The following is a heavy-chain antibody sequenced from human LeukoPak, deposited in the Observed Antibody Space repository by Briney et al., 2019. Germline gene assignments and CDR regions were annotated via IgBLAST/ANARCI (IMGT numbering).Heavy chain of an antibody. D-gene: IGHD3-9*01. J-gene: IGHJ4*02. CDR3: ATDQRYAFDY. V-gene: IGHV3-48*02. CDR2: IRTTAEGAKYA. Sequence: GGSLRLSCATSGFSFTDYPMNWVRQAPGKGLEWIANIRTTAEGAKYAYYADSVKGRVTISRDDGKNTLYLHMNSLRDDDTAVYYCATDQRYAFDYWGQGILVTVSS. CDR1: GFSFTDYP.